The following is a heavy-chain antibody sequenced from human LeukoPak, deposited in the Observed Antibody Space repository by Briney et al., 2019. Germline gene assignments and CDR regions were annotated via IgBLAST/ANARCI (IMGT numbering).Heavy chain of an antibody. D-gene: IGHD3-9*01. J-gene: IGHJ4*02. CDR3: ATDQRYAFDY. V-gene: IGHV3-48*02. CDR2: IRTTAEGAKYA. Sequence: GGSLRLSCATSGFSFTDYPMNWVRQAPGKGLEWIANIRTTAEGAKYAYYADSVKGRVTISRDDGKNTLYLHMNSLRDDDTAVYYCATDQRYAFDYWGQGILVTVSS. CDR1: GFSFTDYP.